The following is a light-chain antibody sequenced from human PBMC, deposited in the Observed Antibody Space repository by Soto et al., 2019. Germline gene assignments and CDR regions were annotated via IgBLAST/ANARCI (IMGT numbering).Light chain of an antibody. CDR1: QSVGTC. J-gene: IGKJ2*01. Sequence: EIVLTQSPATLSLSPGERATLSCRASQSVGTCLAWYHQKPSQAPTLIIFDASNRTTGIPARFSGTWSAADFVLISSSVEPEDVVDYYCQHRTNWPLTFGQGTKLEIK. V-gene: IGKV3-11*01. CDR2: DAS. CDR3: QHRTNWPLT.